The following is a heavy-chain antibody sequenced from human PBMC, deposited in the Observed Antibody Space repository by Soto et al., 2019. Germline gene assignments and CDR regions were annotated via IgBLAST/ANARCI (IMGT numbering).Heavy chain of an antibody. Sequence: SETLSLTCTVSGGSISSGGYYWSWIRQHPGKGLEWIGYIYYSGSTYYNPSLKSRVTISVDTSKNQFSLKLSSVTAADTAVYYCARVDGDIVAPFDYWGQGTLVTVSS. CDR1: GGSISSGGYY. CDR3: ARVDGDIVAPFDY. CDR2: IYYSGST. V-gene: IGHV4-31*03. D-gene: IGHD5-12*01. J-gene: IGHJ4*02.